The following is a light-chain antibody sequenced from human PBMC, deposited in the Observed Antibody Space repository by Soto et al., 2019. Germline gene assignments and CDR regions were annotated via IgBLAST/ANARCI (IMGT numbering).Light chain of an antibody. Sequence: DIQMTQSPSSLSASVGDRVTITCRASQSISSYLNWYQQKPGKAPKLLIYAASSLQSGVPSRFSGSGSGTDFTLTISSLQPEDFATYYSQQSYSTPRTFGQGNKLEIK. V-gene: IGKV1-39*01. CDR1: QSISSY. CDR3: QQSYSTPRT. J-gene: IGKJ2*02. CDR2: AAS.